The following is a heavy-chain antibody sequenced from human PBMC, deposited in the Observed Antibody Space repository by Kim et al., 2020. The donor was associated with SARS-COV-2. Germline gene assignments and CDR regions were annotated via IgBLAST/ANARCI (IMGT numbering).Heavy chain of an antibody. J-gene: IGHJ5*02. CDR1: GGTFSSYA. CDR2: IIPIFGTA. V-gene: IGHV1-69*13. Sequence: SVKVSCKASGGTFSSYAISWVRQAPGQGLEWMGGIIPIFGTANYAQKFQGRVTITADESTSTAYMELSSLRSEDTAVYYCARDLTIFGATNWFDPWGQGTLVTVSS. D-gene: IGHD3-3*01. CDR3: ARDLTIFGATNWFDP.